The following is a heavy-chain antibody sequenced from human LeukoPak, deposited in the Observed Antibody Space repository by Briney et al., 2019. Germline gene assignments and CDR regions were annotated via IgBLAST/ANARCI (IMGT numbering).Heavy chain of an antibody. Sequence: VGSLRLSCAASGFTFSSYGMHWVRQAPGKGLEWVAVIWYHGSNKYYADSVKGRFTISRDNSKNTLYLQMNSLRAEDTAVYYCASTYDSSDYYYCGYFDYWGQGTLVTVSS. CDR3: ASTYDSSDYYYCGYFDY. D-gene: IGHD3-22*01. CDR2: IWYHGSNK. J-gene: IGHJ4*02. CDR1: GFTFSSYG. V-gene: IGHV3-33*01.